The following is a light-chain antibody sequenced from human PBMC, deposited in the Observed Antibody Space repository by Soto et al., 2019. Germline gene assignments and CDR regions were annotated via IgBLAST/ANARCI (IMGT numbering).Light chain of an antibody. V-gene: IGLV2-14*01. J-gene: IGLJ3*02. Sequence: QSALTQPASVSGSPGQSITISCTGTSSDVGAYNHVSWYRQHPGAAPKLMIYEVNNRPSGVSDRFSGSKSGNTASLTISGLQADDEADYYCSAYTSSSTLWVFGGGTKLTVL. CDR3: SAYTSSSTLWV. CDR2: EVN. CDR1: SSDVGAYNH.